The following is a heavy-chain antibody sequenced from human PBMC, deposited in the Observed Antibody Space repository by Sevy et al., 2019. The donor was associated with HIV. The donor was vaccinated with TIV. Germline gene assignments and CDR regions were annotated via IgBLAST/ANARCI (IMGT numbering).Heavy chain of an antibody. J-gene: IGHJ4*02. CDR1: GYTFTSYY. V-gene: IGHV1-46*01. CDR3: ARDTGVCTGGSCYSPPRYFDY. CDR2: ISPGGRST. D-gene: IGHD2-15*01. Sequence: ASVKVSCKASGYTFTSYYMHWVRQAPGQRLEWMGIISPGGRSTSFAQKFQGRVTMTRDTSTSTVYMELSSLRSEDTAVYYCARDTGVCTGGSCYSPPRYFDYWGQGTLVTVSS.